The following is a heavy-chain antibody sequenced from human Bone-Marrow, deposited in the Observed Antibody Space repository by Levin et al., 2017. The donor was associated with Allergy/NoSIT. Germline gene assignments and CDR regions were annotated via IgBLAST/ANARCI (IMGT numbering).Heavy chain of an antibody. CDR1: GFMFNSYA. V-gene: IGHV3-23*01. D-gene: IGHD5/OR15-5a*01. Sequence: ETLSLTCAASGFMFNSYAMNWVRQAPGKGLEWVAVMSGGGDRIDYADAVKGRFTISRDNSKNMVYLQMRSLRADDTAIYYCAKDWDVVSNLVQHWGQGTLVTVSS. J-gene: IGHJ1*01. CDR3: AKDWDVVSNLVQH. CDR2: MSGGGDRI.